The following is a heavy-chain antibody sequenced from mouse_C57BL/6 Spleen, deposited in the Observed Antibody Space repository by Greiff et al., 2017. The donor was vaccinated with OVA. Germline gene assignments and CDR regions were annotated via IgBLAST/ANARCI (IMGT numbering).Heavy chain of an antibody. CDR2: IYPGSGST. J-gene: IGHJ4*01. CDR3: ARSRSNYDMDY. D-gene: IGHD5-1*01. V-gene: IGHV1-55*01. CDR1: GYTFTSYW. Sequence: QVQLQQPGAVLVKPGASVKMSCKASGYTFTSYWITWVKQRPGQGLEWIGDIYPGSGSTNYNEKFKSKATLTVDTSSSTAYMQLSSLTSEDSAVYYCARSRSNYDMDYWGQGTSVTVSS.